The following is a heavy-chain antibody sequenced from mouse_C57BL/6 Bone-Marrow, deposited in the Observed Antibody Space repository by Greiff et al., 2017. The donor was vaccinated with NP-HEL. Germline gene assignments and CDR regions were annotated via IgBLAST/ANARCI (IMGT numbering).Heavy chain of an antibody. V-gene: IGHV1-64*01. J-gene: IGHJ3*01. CDR2: IHPNSGST. CDR1: GYTFTSYW. Sequence: VQLQQPGAELVKPGASVKLSCKASGYTFTSYWMHWVKQRPGQGLEWIGMIHPNSGSTNYNEKFKSKATLTVDKSSSTAYMQLSSLTSEYSAVYYCASRADSSGTWFAYWGQGTLVTVSA. D-gene: IGHD3-2*02. CDR3: ASRADSSGTWFAY.